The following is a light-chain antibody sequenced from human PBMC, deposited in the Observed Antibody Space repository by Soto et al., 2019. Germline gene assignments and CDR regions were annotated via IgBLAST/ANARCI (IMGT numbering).Light chain of an antibody. CDR1: QSVSSN. CDR3: QQYNSWPWT. V-gene: IGKV3-15*01. Sequence: EIVMTQSPATLSVSPGERVTLSCRASQSVSSNLAWYQQKPGQTPRLLIYGASTRATGIPARFSGSGSATEFTLTISSLHSEDFAVYYCQQYNSWPWTFGQGTKVEIK. CDR2: GAS. J-gene: IGKJ1*01.